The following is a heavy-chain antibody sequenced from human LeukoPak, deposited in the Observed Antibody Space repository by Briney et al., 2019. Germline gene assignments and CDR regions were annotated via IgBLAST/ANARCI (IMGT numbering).Heavy chain of an antibody. CDR3: ARGYEQPGVYDAFDI. J-gene: IGHJ3*02. D-gene: IGHD6-13*01. CDR2: IYYSGST. CDR1: GGSISSSSYY. Sequence: SETLSLTCTVSGGSISSSSYYWGWIRQLPGKGLEWIGSIYYSGSTYYNPSLKSRVTISVDTSKNQFSLKLSSVTAADTAVYYCARGYEQPGVYDAFDIWGQGTMVTVSS. V-gene: IGHV4-39*01.